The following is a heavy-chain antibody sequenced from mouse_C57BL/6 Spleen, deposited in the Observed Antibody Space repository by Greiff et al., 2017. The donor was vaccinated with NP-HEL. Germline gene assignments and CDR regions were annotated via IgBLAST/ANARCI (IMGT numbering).Heavy chain of an antibody. D-gene: IGHD2-3*01. J-gene: IGHJ2*01. V-gene: IGHV1-82*01. CDR1: GYAFSSSW. CDR3: GGDGGY. Sequence: QVQLKQSGPELVKPGASVKISCKASGYAFSSSWMNWVKQRPGKGLEWIGRIYAGDGDTNYNGKFKGKGTLTADNSSSTAYMQLISLTAEDSSVYFCGGDGGYWGQGTTLTVSS. CDR2: IYAGDGDT.